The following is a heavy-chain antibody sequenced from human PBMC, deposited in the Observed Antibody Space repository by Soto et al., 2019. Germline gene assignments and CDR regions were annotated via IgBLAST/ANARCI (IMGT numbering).Heavy chain of an antibody. CDR3: ARRSRRAMVRGVADAFDI. Sequence: SETLSLTCTVSGGSINNYYWSWIRQPPGKGLEWIGYIYYSGSTNYNPSLKSRVTISVDTSKNQFSLKLSSVTAADTAVYYCARRSRRAMVRGVADAFDIWGQGTMVTVSS. CDR1: GGSINNYY. J-gene: IGHJ3*02. CDR2: IYYSGST. V-gene: IGHV4-59*08. D-gene: IGHD3-10*01.